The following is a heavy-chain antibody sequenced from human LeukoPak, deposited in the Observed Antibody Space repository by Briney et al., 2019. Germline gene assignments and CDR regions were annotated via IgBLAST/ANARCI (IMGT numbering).Heavy chain of an antibody. J-gene: IGHJ3*01. CDR2: ISAYNGNT. V-gene: IGHV1-18*01. CDR3: ARVVLSSTAFDV. D-gene: IGHD2-2*01. CDR1: GYTFTNYF. Sequence: ASVKVSCKASGYTFTNYFITWVRQAPGQGLEWMGWISAYNGNTNYAQKLQGRVTMTTDTSTSTAYMELRSLRSDDTAVYYCARVVLSSTAFDVWGQGTMVTVSS.